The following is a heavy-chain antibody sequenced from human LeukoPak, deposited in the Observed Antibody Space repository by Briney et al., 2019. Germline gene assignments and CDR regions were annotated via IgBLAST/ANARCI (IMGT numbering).Heavy chain of an antibody. CDR2: ISSSGDTI. CDR1: GFTLSSYE. Sequence: GGSLRLSCAASGFTLSSYEMNWVRQAPGKGLEWVSYISSSGDTIYYADSVKGRFTISRGNAKKSLYLQMNSLRAEDTAVYYCARDYYDSSGLDYWGQGTLVTVSS. V-gene: IGHV3-48*03. J-gene: IGHJ4*02. CDR3: ARDYYDSSGLDY. D-gene: IGHD3-22*01.